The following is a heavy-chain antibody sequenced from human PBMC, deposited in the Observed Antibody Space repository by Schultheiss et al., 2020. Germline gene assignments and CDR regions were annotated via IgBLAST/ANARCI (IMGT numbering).Heavy chain of an antibody. D-gene: IGHD6-13*01. CDR3: ASARSGIAAAGTRGDY. CDR2: IYYSGST. J-gene: IGHJ4*02. V-gene: IGHV4-31*03. Sequence: SETLSLTCTVSGGSISSGGYYWSWIRQHPGKGLEWIGYIYYSGSTYYNPSLKSRVTISVDTSKNQFSLKLSSVTAADTAVYYCASARSGIAAAGTRGDYWGQGTLVTVSS. CDR1: GGSISSGGYY.